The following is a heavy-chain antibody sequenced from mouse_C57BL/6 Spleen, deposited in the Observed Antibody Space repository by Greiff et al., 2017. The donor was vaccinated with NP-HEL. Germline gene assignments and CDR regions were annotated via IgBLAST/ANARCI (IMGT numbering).Heavy chain of an antibody. J-gene: IGHJ1*03. Sequence: VQLQQSGPELVKPGASVKISCKASGYTFTDYYMNWVKQSHGKSLEWIGDINPNNGGTSYNQKFKGKATLTVDKSSSTAYMELRSLTSEDSAVYYCARRGRPCYCDVWGTGTTVTVSS. CDR2: INPNNGGT. CDR3: ARRGRPCYCDV. V-gene: IGHV1-26*01. CDR1: GYTFTDYY.